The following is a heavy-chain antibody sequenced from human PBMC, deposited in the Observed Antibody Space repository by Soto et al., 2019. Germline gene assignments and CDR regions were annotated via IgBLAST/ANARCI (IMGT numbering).Heavy chain of an antibody. V-gene: IGHV4-39*01. J-gene: IGHJ6*02. Sequence: QLQLQESGPGLVKPSETLSLTCTVSGGTISSSSYYWGWIRQPPGKGLEWIGSIYYSGSTYYNPSLKSRVPISVDTSKNQFSLKLSSVTAADTAVYYCARLGVVSSGYYGDYYYGMDVWGQGTTVTVSS. CDR3: ARLGVVSSGYYGDYYYGMDV. CDR2: IYYSGST. D-gene: IGHD3-22*01. CDR1: GGTISSSSYY.